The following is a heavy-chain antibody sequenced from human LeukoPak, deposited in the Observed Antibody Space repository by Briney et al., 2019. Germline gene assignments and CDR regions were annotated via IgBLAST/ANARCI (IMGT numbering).Heavy chain of an antibody. J-gene: IGHJ4*02. CDR1: GASITSSNW. D-gene: IGHD6-19*01. V-gene: IGHV4-4*02. Sequence: SGTLSLTCAVSGASITSSNWWNWVRQPPGKGLEWIGGIYHSGGTNYNPSLKSRVTISVDKSKNQFYLKLSSVTAADTAVYYCARRSGWYGLDYWGQGTLVTVSS. CDR2: IYHSGGT. CDR3: ARRSGWYGLDY.